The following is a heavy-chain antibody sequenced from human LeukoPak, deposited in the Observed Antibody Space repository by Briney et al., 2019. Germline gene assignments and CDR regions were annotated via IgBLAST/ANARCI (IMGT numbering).Heavy chain of an antibody. CDR2: IYYSGST. J-gene: IGHJ5*02. Sequence: SETLSLTCTVSGGSISRGDYYWSWIRQPPGTGLEWIGYIYYSGSTYYNPSLKSRVTMSVDTAKNQFSLKLSSVTAADTAVYYCARGPTAGFDPWGQGTLVTVSS. CDR1: GGSISRGDYY. CDR3: ARGPTAGFDP. V-gene: IGHV4-30-4*01.